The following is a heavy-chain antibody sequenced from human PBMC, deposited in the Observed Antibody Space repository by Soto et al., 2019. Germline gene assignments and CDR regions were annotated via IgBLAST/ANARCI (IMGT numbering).Heavy chain of an antibody. J-gene: IGHJ4*02. V-gene: IGHV4-39*01. CDR1: GGSISSSSYY. CDR2: IYYSGST. CDR3: ARQRGWTKMYSSFTFDY. D-gene: IGHD6-19*01. Sequence: SETLSLTCTVSGGSISSSSYYWGWIRQPPGKGLEWIGSIYYSGSTYYNPSLKSRVTISVDTSKNQFSLKLSSVTAADTAVYYCARQRGWTKMYSSFTFDYWGQGTLVTVSS.